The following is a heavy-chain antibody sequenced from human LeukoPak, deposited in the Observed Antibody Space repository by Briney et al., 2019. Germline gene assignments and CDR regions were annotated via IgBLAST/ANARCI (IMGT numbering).Heavy chain of an antibody. CDR1: GFTFSDYE. Sequence: GGSLRLSCAASGFTFSDYEMNWVRQAPGKGLEWVSWISSSGGTIYHADSVKGRFTISRDNAKNSLYLQMNSLGAEDTAVYYCAREGTSDYFDYWGQGTLVTVSS. J-gene: IGHJ4*02. V-gene: IGHV3-48*03. D-gene: IGHD3-10*01. CDR2: ISSSGGTI. CDR3: AREGTSDYFDY.